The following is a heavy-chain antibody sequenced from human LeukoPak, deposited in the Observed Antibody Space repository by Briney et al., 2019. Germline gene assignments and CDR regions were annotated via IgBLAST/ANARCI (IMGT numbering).Heavy chain of an antibody. CDR1: GYTFTSYY. Sequence: GASVKVSCKASGYTFTSYYMHWVRQAPGQGLEWMGIINPSGGSTSYAQKFQGRVTMTRDTSISTAYMELSRLRSDDTAVYYCARDFAYYDSSGADNDYWGQGTLVTVSS. CDR2: INPSGGST. CDR3: ARDFAYYDSSGADNDY. J-gene: IGHJ4*02. V-gene: IGHV1-46*01. D-gene: IGHD3-22*01.